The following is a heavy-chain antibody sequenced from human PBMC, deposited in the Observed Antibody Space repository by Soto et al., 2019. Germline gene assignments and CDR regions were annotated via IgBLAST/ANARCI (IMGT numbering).Heavy chain of an antibody. J-gene: IGHJ6*02. CDR3: ARDGLYYYYGMDV. CDR2: IYYSGST. V-gene: IGHV4-59*12. Sequence: PSETLSLTCTVSGGSISSYYWSWIRQPPGKGLEWIGYIYYSGSTYYNPSLKSRVTISVDTSKNQFSLKLSSVTAADTAVYYCARDGLYYYYGMDVWGQGTTVTVS. CDR1: GGSISSYY.